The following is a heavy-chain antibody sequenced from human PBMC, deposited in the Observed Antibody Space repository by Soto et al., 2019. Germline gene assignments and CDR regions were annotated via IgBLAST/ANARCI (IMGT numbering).Heavy chain of an antibody. CDR2: INPSGGST. V-gene: IGHV1-46*03. CDR1: GYTFTSYY. Sequence: ASVKVSCKASGYTFTSYYMHWVRQAPRQGLEWMGIINPSGGSTSYAQKFQGRVTMTRDTSTSTVYMELSSLRSEDTAVYYCAYCSGGSCTGDAFDIWGQGTMVTVSS. CDR3: AYCSGGSCTGDAFDI. D-gene: IGHD2-15*01. J-gene: IGHJ3*02.